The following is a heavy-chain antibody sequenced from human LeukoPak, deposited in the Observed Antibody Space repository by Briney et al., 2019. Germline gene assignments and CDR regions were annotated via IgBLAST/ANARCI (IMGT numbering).Heavy chain of an antibody. J-gene: IGHJ4*02. D-gene: IGHD1-1*01. CDR3: ARDHNYAFDN. CDR1: GFTFSDYS. Sequence: PGGSLRLSYAASGFTFSDYSMNWVRQAPGKGLKWISYIGISSGNTKYADSVKGRFTISGDNAKNSLYLQMNSLRVEDTAVYYCARDHNYAFDNWGQGTLVTVSS. CDR2: IGISSGNT. V-gene: IGHV3-48*04.